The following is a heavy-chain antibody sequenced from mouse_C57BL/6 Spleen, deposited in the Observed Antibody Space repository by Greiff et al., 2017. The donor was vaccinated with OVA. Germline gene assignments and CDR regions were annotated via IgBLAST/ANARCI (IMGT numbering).Heavy chain of an antibody. CDR3: ARHLYYDYDGSSYYAMDY. CDR1: GFTFSSYG. V-gene: IGHV5-6*01. J-gene: IGHJ4*01. D-gene: IGHD2-4*01. CDR2: ISSVGSYT. Sequence: EVQGVESGGDLVKPGGSLKLSCAASGFTFSSYGMSWVRQTPDKRLEWVATISSVGSYTYYPDSVKGRFTISRDNAKNTLYLQMSSLKSEDTAMYYCARHLYYDYDGSSYYAMDYWGQGTSVTVSS.